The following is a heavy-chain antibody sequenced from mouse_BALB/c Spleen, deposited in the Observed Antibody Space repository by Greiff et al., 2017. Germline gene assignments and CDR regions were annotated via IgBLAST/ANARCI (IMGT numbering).Heavy chain of an antibody. J-gene: IGHJ2*01. V-gene: IGHV5-12-1*01. CDR2: ISSGGGST. Sequence: EVKLEESGGGLVKPGGSLKLSCAASGFAFSSYDMSWVRQTPEKRLEWVAYISSGGGSTYYLDTVKGRFTISRDNAKNTLYLQMSSLKSEDTAMYYCARKEAYAMDYWGQGTTLTVSS. CDR1: GFAFSSYD. D-gene: IGHD1-1*01. CDR3: ARKEAYAMDY.